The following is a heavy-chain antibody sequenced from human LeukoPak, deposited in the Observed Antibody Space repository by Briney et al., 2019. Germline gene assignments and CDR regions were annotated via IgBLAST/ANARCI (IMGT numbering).Heavy chain of an antibody. CDR2: ISGSGDST. J-gene: IGHJ4*02. Sequence: GGSLRLSCAASGFTLCNYAMSWGRQAPGEGGEWVSPISGSGDSTYYADSVKGRFTISRDSSMETLYLQMNSLRAEDTATYFCAKRLSFGVAIGDSDYWGQGTLVTVSS. CDR1: GFTLCNYA. V-gene: IGHV3-23*01. D-gene: IGHD3-3*01. CDR3: AKRLSFGVAIGDSDY.